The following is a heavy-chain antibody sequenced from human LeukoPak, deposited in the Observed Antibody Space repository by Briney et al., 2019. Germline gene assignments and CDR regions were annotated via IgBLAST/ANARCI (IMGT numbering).Heavy chain of an antibody. J-gene: IGHJ4*02. Sequence: GGSLRLSCAASGFTFSGSTIHWVRQASGKGLEWVGRIRSKLNSYATAYTASVQGGFAISRDDSKNTAYLRINSLKTEDAAVYYCTRQGLNWGQGTLVTGSS. V-gene: IGHV3-73*01. CDR1: GFTFSGST. CDR3: TRQGLN. CDR2: IRSKLNSYAT.